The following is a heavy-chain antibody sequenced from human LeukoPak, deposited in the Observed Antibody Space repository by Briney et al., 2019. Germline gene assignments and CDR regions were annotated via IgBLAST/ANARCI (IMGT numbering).Heavy chain of an antibody. CDR3: ATPYYYDSSGYYVY. V-gene: IGHV3-20*04. CDR2: INWNGGST. D-gene: IGHD3-22*01. CDR1: GFTFDDYG. Sequence: PGGSLRLSCAASGFTFDDYGMSWVRQAPGKGLEWVSGINWNGGSTGYADSMKGRFTISRNNAKNSLYLQMNSLKAEDTALYYCATPYYYDSSGYYVYWGQGTLVTVSS. J-gene: IGHJ4*02.